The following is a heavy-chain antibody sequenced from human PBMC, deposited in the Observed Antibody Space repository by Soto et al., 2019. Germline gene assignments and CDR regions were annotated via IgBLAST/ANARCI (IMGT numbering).Heavy chain of an antibody. CDR1: GYTFTSYA. D-gene: IGHD3-10*01. CDR2: INAGNGNT. Sequence: QVQLVQSGAEVKKPGASVKVSCKASGYTFTSYAMHWVRQAPGQRLEWMGWINAGNGNTKYSQKFQGRVTITRDTSASAADMELSSLRSEDTAVYYCARGEHYYGSGSPADWGQGTLVTVSS. J-gene: IGHJ4*02. V-gene: IGHV1-3*01. CDR3: ARGEHYYGSGSPAD.